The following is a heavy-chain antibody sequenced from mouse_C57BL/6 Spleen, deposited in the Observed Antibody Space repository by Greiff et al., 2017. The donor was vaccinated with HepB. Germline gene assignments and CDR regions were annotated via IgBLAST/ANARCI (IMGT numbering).Heavy chain of an antibody. CDR1: GYTFTSYW. V-gene: IGHV1-50*01. CDR3: AKTGGSSAMAY. CDR2: IDPSDSYT. J-gene: IGHJ4*01. Sequence: QVQLQQPGAELVKPGASVKLSCKASGYTFTSYWMQWVKQRPGQGLEWIGEIDPSDSYTNYNQKFKGKATLTVDTSSSTAYMQLISLTSEDSAVYYCAKTGGSSAMAYWGQGTPVTVSS. D-gene: IGHD4-1*01.